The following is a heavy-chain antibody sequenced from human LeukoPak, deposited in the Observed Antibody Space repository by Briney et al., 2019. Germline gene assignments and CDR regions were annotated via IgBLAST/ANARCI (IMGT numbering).Heavy chain of an antibody. Sequence: GGSLRLSCAASGFTFSSYAMSWVRQAPGKGLEWVAVISYDGSNKYYADSVKGRFTISRDNSKNTLYLQMNSLRAEDTAVYYCAREYRPITMIVVVISDYFDYWGQGTLVTVSS. CDR2: ISYDGSNK. CDR1: GFTFSSYA. CDR3: AREYRPITMIVVVISDYFDY. D-gene: IGHD3-22*01. V-gene: IGHV3-30-3*01. J-gene: IGHJ4*02.